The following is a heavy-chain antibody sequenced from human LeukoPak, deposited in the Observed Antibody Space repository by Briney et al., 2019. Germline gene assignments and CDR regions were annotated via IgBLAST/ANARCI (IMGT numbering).Heavy chain of an antibody. V-gene: IGHV3-7*01. CDR2: IKKDGSEK. D-gene: IGHD3-9*01. CDR3: ARSPLRYFDWLLGRGVFDI. CDR1: GFTFSSYW. Sequence: GGSLRLSCAASGFTFSSYWMSWVRQAPGKGLEWVANIKKDGSEKYYVDSVKGRFTICRDNAKNSLYLQMNSLRAEDTAVYYCARSPLRYFDWLLGRGVFDIWGEGTMVTVS. J-gene: IGHJ3*02.